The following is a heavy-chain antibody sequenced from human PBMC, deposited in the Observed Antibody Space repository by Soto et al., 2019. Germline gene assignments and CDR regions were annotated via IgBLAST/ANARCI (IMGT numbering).Heavy chain of an antibody. V-gene: IGHV4-4*07. Sequence: SETLSLTCTVSGGSISSYYWSWIRQPAGKGLEWIGRIYTSGSTNYNPSLKSRVTMSVDTSKNQFSLKLSSVTAADTAVYYCARGDSSGYPYYFDYWGQGTLVTVSS. CDR2: IYTSGST. J-gene: IGHJ4*02. CDR1: GGSISSYY. D-gene: IGHD3-22*01. CDR3: ARGDSSGYPYYFDY.